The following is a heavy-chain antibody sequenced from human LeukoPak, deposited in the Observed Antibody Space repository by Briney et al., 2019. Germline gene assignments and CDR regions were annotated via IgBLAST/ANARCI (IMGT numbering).Heavy chain of an antibody. D-gene: IGHD2-2*01. Sequence: GGSLRLSCAVSGFTFSSYSMNWVRQAPGKGLEWVSYISGSYSNIKYADSVKGRFTISRDNARNSLYLQMNSLRDEDTAVYYCARDHQNCFDIWGQGTMVTVSS. CDR3: ARDHQNCFDI. J-gene: IGHJ3*02. CDR1: GFTFSSYS. V-gene: IGHV3-48*02. CDR2: ISGSYSNI.